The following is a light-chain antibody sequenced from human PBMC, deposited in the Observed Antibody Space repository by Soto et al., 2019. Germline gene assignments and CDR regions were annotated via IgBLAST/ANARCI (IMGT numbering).Light chain of an antibody. CDR1: SSNIGAGYD. J-gene: IGLJ2*01. V-gene: IGLV1-40*01. CDR2: GNS. CDR3: QSYDSSLSGARVV. Sequence: QSVLTQQPSVSGAPGQRVTISCTGSSSNIGAGYDVHWYQQLPGTAPKLLIYGNSNRPSGVPDRFSGSKSGTSASLAITGLQAEDEAEYYCQSYDSSLSGARVVFGGGTKVTVL.